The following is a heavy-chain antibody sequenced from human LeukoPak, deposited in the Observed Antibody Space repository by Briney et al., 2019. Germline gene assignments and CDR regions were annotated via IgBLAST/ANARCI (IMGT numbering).Heavy chain of an antibody. CDR1: GFTFSDHS. Sequence: PGGSLRLSCATSGFTFSDHSMDWVRQAPGKGLEWVGRTRSKPYSYTTQYTASVKGRFTISRDDSKNSLYLQMNSLKPEDTAVYYCAKDGLAIFGGWYFDLWGRGTLVTVSS. D-gene: IGHD3-3*01. J-gene: IGHJ2*01. CDR3: AKDGLAIFGGWYFDL. CDR2: TRSKPYSYTT. V-gene: IGHV3-72*01.